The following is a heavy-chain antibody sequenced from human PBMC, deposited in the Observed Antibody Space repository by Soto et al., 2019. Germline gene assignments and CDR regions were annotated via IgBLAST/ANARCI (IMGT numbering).Heavy chain of an antibody. D-gene: IGHD6-6*01. CDR1: GDNVSTDSDA. J-gene: IGHJ4*02. CDR3: TRLVRRTDQVY. Sequence: PSQRISLTCAIFGDNVSTDSDAWNWIRQSPSRGLEWLGRTYYRSKWYNDYAVSVKGRITINPDTSKNQFSLQLNSVTPEDTAVYFCTRLVRRTDQVYWDQIPLVTVST. V-gene: IGHV6-1*01. CDR2: TYYRSKWYN.